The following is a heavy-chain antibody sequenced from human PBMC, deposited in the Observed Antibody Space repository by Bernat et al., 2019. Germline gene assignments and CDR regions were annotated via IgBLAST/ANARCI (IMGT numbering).Heavy chain of an antibody. J-gene: IGHJ2*01. D-gene: IGHD2-15*01. CDR2: ISSSSSYI. CDR1: GFTFSSYS. Sequence: EVQLVESGGGLVKPGGSLRLSCAASGFTFSSYSMNWVRQAPGKGLEWVSSISSSSSYIYYADSVKGRFTISRDNAKNSLYLQMNSLRAEDTAVYYCARDGALNPTLRYFDLWGRGTLVTVSS. CDR3: ARDGALNPTLRYFDL. V-gene: IGHV3-21*01.